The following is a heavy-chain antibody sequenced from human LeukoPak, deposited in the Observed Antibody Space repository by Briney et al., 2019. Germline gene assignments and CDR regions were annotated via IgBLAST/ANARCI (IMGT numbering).Heavy chain of an antibody. Sequence: PGRSLRLSCAASGFTFSSYWMNWVRQAPGKGLEWVANIKQDGSEKYYVDSVKGRFTISRDNAKNSLYLQMNSLRAEDTAVYYCARGGYSGYDYDYYYMDVWGKGTTVTVSS. CDR2: IKQDGSEK. D-gene: IGHD5-12*01. CDR3: ARGGYSGYDYDYYYMDV. V-gene: IGHV3-7*01. CDR1: GFTFSSYW. J-gene: IGHJ6*03.